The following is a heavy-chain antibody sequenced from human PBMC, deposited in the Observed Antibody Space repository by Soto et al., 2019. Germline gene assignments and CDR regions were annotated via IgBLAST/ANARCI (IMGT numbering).Heavy chain of an antibody. CDR1: GGSISSYY. CDR2: IYYSGST. J-gene: IGHJ5*02. D-gene: IGHD3-3*01. V-gene: IGHV4-59*01. CDR3: ARASEYYDFWSGYYTGAKHNPNWFDP. Sequence: SETLSLTCTVSGGSISSYYWSWIRQPPGKGLEWIGYIYYSGSTNYNPSLKSRVTISVDTSKNQFSLKLSSLTAAATAVYYCARASEYYDFWSGYYTGAKHNPNWFDPWGQGTLVTVSS.